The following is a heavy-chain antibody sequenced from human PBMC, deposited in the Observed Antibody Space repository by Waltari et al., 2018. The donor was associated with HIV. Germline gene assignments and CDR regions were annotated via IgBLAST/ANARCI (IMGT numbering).Heavy chain of an antibody. D-gene: IGHD3-22*01. J-gene: IGHJ5*02. CDR3: VRDYDSSGYYSANWFDP. CDR1: GFTFRSYW. Sequence: EVQLVESGGGLVQPGGSLRLSCVASGFTFRSYWMHWVRQGPGRGLVGVSRINNDGSNTNYADSVKGRVTISRDNAKNTLYLQMNSLRAEDTAVYSCVRDYDSSGYYSANWFDPWGQGTLVTVSS. V-gene: IGHV3-74*01. CDR2: INNDGSNT.